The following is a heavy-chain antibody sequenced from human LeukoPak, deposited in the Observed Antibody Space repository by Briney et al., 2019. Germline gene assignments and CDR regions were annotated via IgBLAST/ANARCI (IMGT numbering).Heavy chain of an antibody. V-gene: IGHV3-21*01. CDR1: GFTFNSYC. Sequence: GSLRLSCSASGFTFNSYCMNWVRQAPGKGLEWVASISDSSSYIYYADSVKGRFTISRDNAKNSLYLQMNSLRAEDTAVYYCERDFFGSSVVAGTKDDYWGQGTLVSVSS. CDR2: ISDSSSYI. J-gene: IGHJ4*02. CDR3: ERDFFGSSVVAGTKDDY. D-gene: IGHD6-19*01.